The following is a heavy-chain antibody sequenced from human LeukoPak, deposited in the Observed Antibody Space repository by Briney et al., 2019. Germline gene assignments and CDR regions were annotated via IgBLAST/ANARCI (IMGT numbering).Heavy chain of an antibody. V-gene: IGHV1-69*05. D-gene: IGHD1-26*01. CDR3: ARGISHSGSYFTLDWFWFDP. J-gene: IGHJ5*02. CDR1: GGTFSSYA. CDR2: IIPIFGTA. Sequence: GSSVKVSCKXSGGTFSSYAISWVRQAPGQGLEWMGGIIPIFGTANYAQKFQGRITMTRDTSISTAYMELSRLRSDDTAVYYCARGISHSGSYFTLDWFWFDPWGQGTLVTVSS.